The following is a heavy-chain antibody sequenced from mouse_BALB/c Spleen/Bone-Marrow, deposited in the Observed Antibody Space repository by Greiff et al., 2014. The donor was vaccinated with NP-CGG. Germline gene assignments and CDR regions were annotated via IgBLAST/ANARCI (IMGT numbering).Heavy chain of an antibody. J-gene: IGHJ3*01. D-gene: IGHD2-3*01. CDR2: INPDSNTI. V-gene: IGHV4-1*02. Sequence: VQLKESGGGLVQPGGSLKLSCAASGFDFSSYWMSWVRQAPGKGLEWIGEINPDSNTINYTPSLKDKFIISRDNAKNTLYLQISKVRSEDTALYYGARIGYYGWFAYWGQGTLVTVSA. CDR1: GFDFSSYW. CDR3: ARIGYYGWFAY.